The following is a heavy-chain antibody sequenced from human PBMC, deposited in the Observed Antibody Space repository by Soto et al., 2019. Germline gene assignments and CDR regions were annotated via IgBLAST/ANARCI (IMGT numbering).Heavy chain of an antibody. CDR2: IYYSGST. CDR1: GGSISSYY. Sequence: PSETLSLTCTVSGGSISSYYWSWIRQPPGKGLEWIGYIYYSGSTNYNPSLKSRVTISVDTSKNQFSLKLSSVTAADTAVYYCAREGAARGYYYGMDVWGQGTTVTSP. D-gene: IGHD3-16*01. V-gene: IGHV4-59*01. CDR3: AREGAARGYYYGMDV. J-gene: IGHJ6*02.